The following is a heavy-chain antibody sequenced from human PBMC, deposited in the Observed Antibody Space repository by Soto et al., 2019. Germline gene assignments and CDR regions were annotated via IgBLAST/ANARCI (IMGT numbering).Heavy chain of an antibody. CDR2: IWFDGSNK. Sequence: PGGSLRLSCSASGFSFRSYAMHWVRQAPGKGLEWVAVIWFDGSNKYYADSVRGRFTISRDNSKNTLYLQMNSLRAEDTSMYYCEGDVGATNIDYWGQGTLVTVSS. CDR3: EGDVGATNIDY. J-gene: IGHJ4*02. CDR1: GFSFRSYA. D-gene: IGHD1-26*01. V-gene: IGHV3-33*01.